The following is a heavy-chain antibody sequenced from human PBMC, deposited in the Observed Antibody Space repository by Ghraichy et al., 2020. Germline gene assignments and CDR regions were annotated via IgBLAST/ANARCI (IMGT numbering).Heavy chain of an antibody. CDR2: IFYSGST. J-gene: IGHJ4*02. Sequence: SQTLSLTCRVSGGSVNSGTYSWSWIRQPPGKGLEWIGYIFYSGSTNYNPSLKSRVTISVETSKNHFSPRLSSVTAADTAVYFCARVRGYNSVLFDYWGQGTLVTVSS. D-gene: IGHD5-18*01. CDR1: GGSVNSGTYS. CDR3: ARVRGYNSVLFDY. V-gene: IGHV4-61*01.